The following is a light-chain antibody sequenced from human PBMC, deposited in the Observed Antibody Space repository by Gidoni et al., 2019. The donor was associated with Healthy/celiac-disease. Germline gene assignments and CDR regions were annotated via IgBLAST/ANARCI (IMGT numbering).Light chain of an antibody. CDR2: DVS. J-gene: IGLJ3*02. Sequence: QSALTQPASVSGSPGQSITISCTGTSSDVGGYNYVSWYPQHPGKAPKLMIYDVSNRPSGVSNRFSGSKSGNTASLTISGLQAEDEADYYCSSYTSSSLWVFGGGTKLTVL. CDR3: SSYTSSSLWV. CDR1: SSDVGGYNY. V-gene: IGLV2-14*03.